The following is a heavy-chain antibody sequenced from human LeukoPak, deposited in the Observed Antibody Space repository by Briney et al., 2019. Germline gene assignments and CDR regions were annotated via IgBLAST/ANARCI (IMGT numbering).Heavy chain of an antibody. CDR2: ISAYNGNT. CDR3: ARVASLSSWYYGEVDY. V-gene: IGHV1-18*04. Sequence: ASVKVSCKASGYTFTSYYMHWVRQAPGQGLEWMGWISAYNGNTNYAQKLQGRVTMTTDTSTSTAYMELRSLRSDDTAVYYCARVASLSSWYYGEVDYWGQGTLVTVSS. D-gene: IGHD6-13*01. J-gene: IGHJ4*02. CDR1: GYTFTSYY.